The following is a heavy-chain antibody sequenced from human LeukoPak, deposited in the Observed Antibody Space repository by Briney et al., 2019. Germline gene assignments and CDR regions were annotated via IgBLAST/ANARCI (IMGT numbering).Heavy chain of an antibody. CDR3: ARDSRRGYCSGGSCPYLDY. CDR2: INHSGST. Sequence: KSSETLSLTCAVYGGSFSGYYWSWIRQPPGKGLEWIGEINHSGSTNYNPSLKSRVTISVDTSKNQFSLKLSSVTAADTAVYYCARDSRRGYCSGGSCPYLDYWGQGTLVTVSS. V-gene: IGHV4-34*01. D-gene: IGHD2-15*01. J-gene: IGHJ4*02. CDR1: GGSFSGYY.